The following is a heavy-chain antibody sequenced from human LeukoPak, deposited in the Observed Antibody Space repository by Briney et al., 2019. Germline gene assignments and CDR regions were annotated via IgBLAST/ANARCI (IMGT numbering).Heavy chain of an antibody. CDR1: GGSISSSSYY. D-gene: IGHD3-22*01. V-gene: IGHV4-39*01. CDR3: ASTYYDSSGYYIFDY. Sequence: PSETLSLTCTVSGGSISSSSYYWGWIRQPPGKGLEWIGSIYYSGSTYYNPSLKSRVTKSVDTSKNQFSLKLSSVTAADTAVYYCASTYYDSSGYYIFDYWGQGTLVTVSS. CDR2: IYYSGST. J-gene: IGHJ4*02.